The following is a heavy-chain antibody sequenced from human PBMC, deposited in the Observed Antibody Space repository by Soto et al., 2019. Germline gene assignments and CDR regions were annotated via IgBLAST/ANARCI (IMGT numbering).Heavy chain of an antibody. CDR1: EFAFSTYN. CDR2: ISSSSDSI. V-gene: IGHV3-48*02. CDR3: ERDSYDNSGPGY. Sequence: GGSMRLSCAASEFAFSTYNMNWVRQAPGKGLEWLSYISSSSDSIYYADSVKGRFTISRDNAKNSLYLQMNSLRDEDTAVYYCERDSYDNSGPGYWGQGTLVNVSS. J-gene: IGHJ4*02. D-gene: IGHD3-22*01.